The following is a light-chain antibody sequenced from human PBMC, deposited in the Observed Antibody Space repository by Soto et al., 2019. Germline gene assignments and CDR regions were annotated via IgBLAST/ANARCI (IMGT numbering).Light chain of an antibody. CDR2: GAL. V-gene: IGKV3-20*01. Sequence: DTVLTQSPGTLSLSPGERATLSCRASQTVSSSYLAWYQQKPGQAPRLLIYGALSRATGIPDRFSGSGSGTDFTLTISRLEPEDVAVYYCQQYGNSPLTFGGGTKVEIK. CDR3: QQYGNSPLT. CDR1: QTVSSSY. J-gene: IGKJ4*01.